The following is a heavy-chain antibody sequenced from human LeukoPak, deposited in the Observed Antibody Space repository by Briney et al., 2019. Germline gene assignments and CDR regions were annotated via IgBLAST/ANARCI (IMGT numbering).Heavy chain of an antibody. CDR3: AREGSYSGSYSRDFDY. J-gene: IGHJ4*02. V-gene: IGHV3-11*04. CDR2: ISSGGSSK. Sequence: GGSLRLSCAASGFTFSDYHMSWIRQAPGKGLEWVSHISSGGSSKYYADSVKGRFTISRDNAKNSLYLQMNSLRAEDTAMYYCAREGSYSGSYSRDFDYWGQGTLVTVSS. CDR1: GFTFSDYH. D-gene: IGHD1-26*01.